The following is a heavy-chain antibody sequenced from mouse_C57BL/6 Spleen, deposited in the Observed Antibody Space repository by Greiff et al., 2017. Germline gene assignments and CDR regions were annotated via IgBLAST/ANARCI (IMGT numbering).Heavy chain of an antibody. V-gene: IGHV5-9-1*02. CDR3: TRGYDGYYHY. CDR2: ISSGGDYI. J-gene: IGHJ2*01. D-gene: IGHD2-3*01. CDR1: GFTFSSYA. Sequence: EVQGVESGEGLVQPGGSLKLSCAASGFTFSSYAMSWVRQTPEKRLEWVAYISSGGDYIYYADTVKGRFTISRDNARNTLYLQMSSLKSEDTAMYYCTRGYDGYYHYWGQGATLTVSS.